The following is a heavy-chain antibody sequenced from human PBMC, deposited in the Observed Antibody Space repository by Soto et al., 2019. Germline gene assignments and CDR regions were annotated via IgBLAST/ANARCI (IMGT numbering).Heavy chain of an antibody. J-gene: IGHJ3*02. D-gene: IGHD2-21*01. CDR1: GCTFTFRY. V-gene: IGHV1-45*02. CDR2: ITPFKCDT. CDR3: ARSPFARCNAFDI. Sequence: QMQLVQSGAEVKKTGSSVKVSCKASGCTFTFRYMHWVRQAPGQALEWMGWITPFKCDTNYAQKFQGRVTITPGRYVSNACRELGNLISEDAAMYFCARSPFARCNAFDIWGQVTIVTV.